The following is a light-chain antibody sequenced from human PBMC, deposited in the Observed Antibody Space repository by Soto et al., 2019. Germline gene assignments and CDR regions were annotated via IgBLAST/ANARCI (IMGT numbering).Light chain of an antibody. V-gene: IGLV1-40*01. CDR2: GDT. Sequence: QSALTQPPSVSGAPGQRVTISCTGSSSNIGAGYDVHWYQQLPGTAPKLLISGDTNRPSGVPDRFSGSKSGTSASLAITGLRAEDEADYYCQSFDSSLSGWLFGGGTKLTVL. CDR1: SSNIGAGYD. J-gene: IGLJ3*02. CDR3: QSFDSSLSGWL.